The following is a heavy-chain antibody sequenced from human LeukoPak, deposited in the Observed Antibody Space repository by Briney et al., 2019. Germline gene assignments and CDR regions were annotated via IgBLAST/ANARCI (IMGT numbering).Heavy chain of an antibody. CDR1: GGSISSSSYY. J-gene: IGHJ4*02. CDR3: ARHFLLAVAGPREGIDY. CDR2: IYYSGST. Sequence: PSETLSLTCTVSGGSISSSSYYWGWIRQPPGKGLEWIGSIYYSGSTYYNPSLKSRVTISVDTSKNQFSLKLSSVTAADTAVYYCARHFLLAVAGPREGIDYWGQGTLVTVSS. V-gene: IGHV4-39*01. D-gene: IGHD6-19*01.